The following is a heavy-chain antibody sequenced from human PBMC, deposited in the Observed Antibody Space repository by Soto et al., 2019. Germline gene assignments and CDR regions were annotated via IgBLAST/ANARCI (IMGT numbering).Heavy chain of an antibody. CDR1: GFTFSSYG. D-gene: IGHD6-13*01. V-gene: IGHV3-30*18. CDR2: ISYDGSNK. CDR3: AKDYNGYSSSWPQDY. Sequence: GGSLRLSCAASGFTFSSYGMHWVRQAPGKGLEWVAVISYDGSNKYYADSVKGRFTISRDNSKNTLYLQMNSLRAEDTAVYYCAKDYNGYSSSWPQDYWGQGTLVTVSS. J-gene: IGHJ4*02.